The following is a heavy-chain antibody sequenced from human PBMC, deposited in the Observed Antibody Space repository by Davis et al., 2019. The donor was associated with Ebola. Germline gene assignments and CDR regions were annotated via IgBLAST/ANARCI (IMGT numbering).Heavy chain of an antibody. V-gene: IGHV3-11*06. D-gene: IGHD4-17*01. CDR2: IGGSVGYG. Sequence: GGSLRLSCAASGFTLNAYYVSWIRQAPGKGLAWVSRIGGSVGYGNYADSVRGRFTISRDSAKNLLYLQMNTLKTEDTAMYYCSTAFNSVTDGFDFWGRGTMVTVSA. J-gene: IGHJ3*01. CDR3: STAFNSVTDGFDF. CDR1: GFTLNAYY.